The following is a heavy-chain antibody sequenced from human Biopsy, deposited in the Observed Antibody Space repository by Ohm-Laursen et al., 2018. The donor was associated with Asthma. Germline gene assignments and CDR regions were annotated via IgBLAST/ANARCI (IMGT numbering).Heavy chain of an antibody. CDR2: IKHDGTEK. D-gene: IGHD3-3*02. V-gene: IGHV3-7*01. CDR1: GFTFGDYA. Sequence: SLRLSCAASGFTFGDYAMSWFRQVPGKGLEWVANIKHDGTEKNHVDSLKGRFTISRDNAKNSLYLQMNSLRAEDTAVYYCARTFHFWSPYHAEHYQLWGQGTLVTVSS. J-gene: IGHJ1*01. CDR3: ARTFHFWSPYHAEHYQL.